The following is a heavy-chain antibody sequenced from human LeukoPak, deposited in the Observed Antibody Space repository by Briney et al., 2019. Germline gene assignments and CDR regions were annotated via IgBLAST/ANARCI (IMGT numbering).Heavy chain of an antibody. CDR3: TRMAGGLWDY. Sequence: GGSLRLSCAASGFTFSTFCMTWVRQAPGEGLEWVANTNQDGSEQYYVDSVRGRFTISRDNAKNSLFLQMNSLRAEDTAVYYCTRMAGGLWDYWGQGTLVTVSS. D-gene: IGHD5-24*01. CDR1: GFTFSTFC. V-gene: IGHV3-7*05. J-gene: IGHJ4*02. CDR2: TNQDGSEQ.